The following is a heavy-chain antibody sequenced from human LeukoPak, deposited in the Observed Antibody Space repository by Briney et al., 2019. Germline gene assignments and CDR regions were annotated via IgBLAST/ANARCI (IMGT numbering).Heavy chain of an antibody. Sequence: GGSLKLSCAASGFTFSGSVMHWVRQASGKGLEWVGRIRGKSNNYATTYAASVKGRFTISRNDSKNTAYPQMSSLKTEDTAVYYCTRVLLGDYYSYYYYMDVWGKGTTVTVSS. D-gene: IGHD3-3*01. J-gene: IGHJ6*03. V-gene: IGHV3-73*01. CDR2: IRGKSNNYAT. CDR1: GFTFSGSV. CDR3: TRVLLGDYYSYYYYMDV.